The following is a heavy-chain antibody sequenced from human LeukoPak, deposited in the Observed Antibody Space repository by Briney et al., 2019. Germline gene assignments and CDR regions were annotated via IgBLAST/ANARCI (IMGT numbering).Heavy chain of an antibody. CDR1: GGSISSGGYY. CDR2: IYHSGST. Sequence: PSETLSLTCTVSGGSISSGGYYWSWIRQPPGKGLEWIGYIYHSGSTYYNPSLKSRVTISVDRSENQFSLKLSSVTAADTAVYYCARENTASEIDPWGQGTLVTVSS. CDR3: ARENTASEIDP. J-gene: IGHJ5*02. D-gene: IGHD3-10*01. V-gene: IGHV4-30-2*01.